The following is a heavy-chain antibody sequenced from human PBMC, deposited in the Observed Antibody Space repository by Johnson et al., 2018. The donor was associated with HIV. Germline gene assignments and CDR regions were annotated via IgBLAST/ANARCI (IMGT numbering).Heavy chain of an antibody. Sequence: DVQLVESGGGLVKPGGSLRLSCAASGFTFSNAWMSWVRQAPGKGLEWVGRIKSKTDGGTTDYAAPVKGRFTISRDDSKNTLYLQMNSLKTEDTAVYYCTTDRGGEIAVAGPDAFDIWGQGTMVTVSS. V-gene: IGHV3-15*01. CDR3: TTDRGGEIAVAGPDAFDI. J-gene: IGHJ3*02. CDR1: GFTFSNAW. D-gene: IGHD6-19*01. CDR2: IKSKTDGGTT.